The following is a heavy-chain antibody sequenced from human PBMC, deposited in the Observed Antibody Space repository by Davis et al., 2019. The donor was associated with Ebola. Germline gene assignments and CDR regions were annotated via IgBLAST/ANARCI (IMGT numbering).Heavy chain of an antibody. CDR3: SRQDEYSNGLAAY. CDR2: IYPDESRT. Sequence: GESLKISCKGSGYSFTSYWIGWVRQMPGKGLEWMGIIYPDESRTRYTPSFQGHVIISADRSINTVYLQWSSLRASDPATYYCSRQDEYSNGLAAYWGQGTLVTVSS. J-gene: IGHJ4*02. D-gene: IGHD6-19*01. V-gene: IGHV5-51*01. CDR1: GYSFTSYW.